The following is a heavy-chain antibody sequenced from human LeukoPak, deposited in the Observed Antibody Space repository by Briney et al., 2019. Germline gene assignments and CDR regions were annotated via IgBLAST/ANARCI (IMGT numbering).Heavy chain of an antibody. V-gene: IGHV3-66*01. CDR1: GFSVFTNQ. Sequence: GRSLRLSCAVSGFSVFTNQITWVRQAPGKGLEWVSVVYSGGNTHYADSVKDRFTISRDKFKNTLYLQMNSLRAEDTAVYHCARAAVAGTVGGSYGMDVWGQGTTVTVSS. CDR2: VYSGGNT. D-gene: IGHD6-13*01. CDR3: ARAAVAGTVGGSYGMDV. J-gene: IGHJ6*02.